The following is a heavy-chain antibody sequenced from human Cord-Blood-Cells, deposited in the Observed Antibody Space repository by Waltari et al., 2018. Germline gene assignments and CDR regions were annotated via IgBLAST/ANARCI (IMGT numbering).Heavy chain of an antibody. CDR3: AIGNWDSHDY. CDR2: INSDGSST. D-gene: IGHD1-1*01. Sequence: EVQLVESGGGLVQPGGSLRLSCAASGFTFSSYWMHWVRQAPGKGLVWGSHINSDGSSTSYANSVKVLFPISRDNAKNTLYLQMNSLRAEDTAVYYCAIGNWDSHDYWGQGTLVTVSS. V-gene: IGHV3-74*01. J-gene: IGHJ4*02. CDR1: GFTFSSYW.